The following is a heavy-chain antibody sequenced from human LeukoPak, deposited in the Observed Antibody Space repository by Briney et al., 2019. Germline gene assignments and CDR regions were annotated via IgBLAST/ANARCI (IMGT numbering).Heavy chain of an antibody. CDR2: IYYSGST. J-gene: IGHJ2*01. Sequence: SETLSLTCTVSGGSISSSSYYWGWIRQPPGKGLEWIGSIYYSGSTYYNPSLKSRVTISVDTSKNQFSLKLSSVTAADTAVYYCARCFLPAATQYFDLWGRGTLVTVSS. CDR1: GGSISSSSYY. D-gene: IGHD2-2*01. CDR3: ARCFLPAATQYFDL. V-gene: IGHV4-39*01.